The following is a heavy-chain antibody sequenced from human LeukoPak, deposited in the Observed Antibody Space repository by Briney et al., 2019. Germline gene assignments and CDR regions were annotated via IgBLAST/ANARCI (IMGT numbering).Heavy chain of an antibody. D-gene: IGHD5-18*01. J-gene: IGHJ4*02. V-gene: IGHV3-21*01. CDR3: VRGGYSYGFF. CDR2: ISTSSSYI. CDR1: GFAFSSYT. Sequence: PGGSLRLSCAASGFAFSSYTMNWVRQAPGKGLEWVSSISTSSSYIYYADSVKGGFTISRDNAKNSLYLQMNSLRAEDTAVYYCVRGGYSYGFFWGQGTLVTVSS.